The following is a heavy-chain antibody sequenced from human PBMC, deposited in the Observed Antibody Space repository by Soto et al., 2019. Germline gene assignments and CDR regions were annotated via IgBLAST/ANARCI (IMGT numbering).Heavy chain of an antibody. CDR2: ILHIGST. V-gene: IGHV4-4*02. J-gene: IGHJ5*02. D-gene: IGHD3-22*01. CDR1: GGSISTTNW. Sequence: VQLQESGPGLVKPSGTLSLTCTVSGGSISTTNWWSWVRQSPGKGLEWIGEILHIGSTNYNPSLKSRVTISIDNSKNQCSLRLSSVTAAYTTVYYCASGFDSDGLYNGGHPWGQGTLVSVSS. CDR3: ASGFDSDGLYNGGHP.